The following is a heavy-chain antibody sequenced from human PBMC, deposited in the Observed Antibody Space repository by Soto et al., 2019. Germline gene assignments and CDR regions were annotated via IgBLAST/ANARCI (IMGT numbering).Heavy chain of an antibody. J-gene: IGHJ6*02. D-gene: IGHD3-10*01. CDR2: IMPVYAKP. V-gene: IGHV1-69*01. CDR1: GGTFKTYT. Sequence: QVQLVQSGAEVKKPGSSVKVSCKAYGGTFKTYTISWVRQVPGQGREWMGGIMPVYAKPTYAQPFLGRLTIAADAHTSTVNMELSSLRSEDTALSYWASLNDRISGDGRIDVWGRGTEVSVSS. CDR3: ASLNDRISGDGRIDV.